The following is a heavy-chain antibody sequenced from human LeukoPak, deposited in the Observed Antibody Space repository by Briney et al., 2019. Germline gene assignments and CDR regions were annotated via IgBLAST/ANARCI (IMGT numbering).Heavy chain of an antibody. V-gene: IGHV3-15*01. J-gene: IGHJ4*02. CDR2: IKSKTDGGTT. CDR1: GFTFSNAW. CDR3: TTGECSSTSCYSSGAFDY. D-gene: IGHD2-2*01. Sequence: GGSLRLSCAASGFTFSNAWMSWVRQAPGKGLEWVGRIKSKTDGGTTDYAAPVKGRFTISRDDSKNTLYLQMNSLKTEDTAVYYCTTGECSSTSCYSSGAFDYWGQGTLVTVSS.